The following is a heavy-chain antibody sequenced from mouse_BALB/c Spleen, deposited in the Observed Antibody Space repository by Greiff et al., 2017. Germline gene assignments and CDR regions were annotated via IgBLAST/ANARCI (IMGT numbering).Heavy chain of an antibody. Sequence: VMLVESGPGLVAPSQSLSITCTVSGFSLTGYGVNWVRQPPGKGLEWLGMIWGDGSTDYNSALKSRLSISKDNSKSQVFLKMNSLQTDDTARYYCARDNYYGSSWFAYWGQGTLVTVSA. V-gene: IGHV2-6-7*01. D-gene: IGHD1-1*01. CDR2: IWGDGST. CDR1: GFSLTGYG. J-gene: IGHJ3*01. CDR3: ARDNYYGSSWFAY.